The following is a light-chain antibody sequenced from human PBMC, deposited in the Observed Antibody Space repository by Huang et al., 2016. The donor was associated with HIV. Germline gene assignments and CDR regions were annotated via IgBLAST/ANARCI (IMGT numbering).Light chain of an antibody. J-gene: IGKJ2*01. CDR1: QSVATN. CDR2: GAS. Sequence: EIIMTQSPATLSLSPGEVASHSCRANQSVATNLAWYLHRPGQSPRILIFGASTRASGLPGRFSGSGSGTQFTLTVSGLQSEDFAVYYCQQYHNWPYTFGQGTKLEI. V-gene: IGKV3-15*01. CDR3: QQYHNWPYT.